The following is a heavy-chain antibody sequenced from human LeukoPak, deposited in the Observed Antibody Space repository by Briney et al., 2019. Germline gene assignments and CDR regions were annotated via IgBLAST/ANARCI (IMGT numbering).Heavy chain of an antibody. Sequence: GGSLRLSCAASGVTFSNYSMNWVRQAPGKGLEWVSYISSSSTIYYADSVKGRFTISRDNSKNTLYLQMNSLRAEDTAVYYCAKSPSGRAYGMDVWGQGTTVTVSS. CDR3: AKSPSGRAYGMDV. J-gene: IGHJ6*02. V-gene: IGHV3-48*01. CDR1: GVTFSNYS. CDR2: ISSSSTI.